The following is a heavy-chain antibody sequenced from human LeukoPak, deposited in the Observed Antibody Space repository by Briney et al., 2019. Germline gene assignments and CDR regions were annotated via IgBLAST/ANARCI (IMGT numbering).Heavy chain of an antibody. CDR2: INPSGGST. CDR1: GYTFTGYY. CDR3: AREPLLMVYASWFDP. V-gene: IGHV1-46*01. J-gene: IGHJ5*02. D-gene: IGHD2-8*01. Sequence: ASVKVSCKASGYTFTGYYMHWVRQAPGQGLEWMGIINPSGGSTSYAQKFQGRVTMTRDMSTSTVYMELSSLRSEDTAVYYCAREPLLMVYASWFDPWGQGTLVTVSS.